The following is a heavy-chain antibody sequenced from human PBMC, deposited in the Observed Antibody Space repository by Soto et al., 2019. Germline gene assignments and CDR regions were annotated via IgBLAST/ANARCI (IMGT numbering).Heavy chain of an antibody. V-gene: IGHV1-69*01. CDR3: ARDILTGYYWGDYYYYGMDV. Sequence: QVQLVQSGAEVKKPGSSVKVSCKASGGTFSSYAISWVRQAPGQGLEWMGGIIPIFGTANYAQKFQGRVTITADESTSTAYMALSSLRSEDTAVYYCARDILTGYYWGDYYYYGMDVWGQGTTVTVSS. CDR2: IIPIFGTA. J-gene: IGHJ6*02. CDR1: GGTFSSYA. D-gene: IGHD3-9*01.